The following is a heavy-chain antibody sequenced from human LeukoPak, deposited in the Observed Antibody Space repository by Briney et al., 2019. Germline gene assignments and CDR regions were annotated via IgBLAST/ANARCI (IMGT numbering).Heavy chain of an antibody. Sequence: GRSLRLSCAASGFTFSSYAMHWVRQAPGKGLEWVAVISYDGSNKYYADSVKGRFTISRDNSKNTLYLQMNSLRAEDTAVYYCAKGRGYSYGYRGNWFDPWGQGTLVTVSS. CDR2: ISYDGSNK. D-gene: IGHD5-18*01. J-gene: IGHJ5*02. V-gene: IGHV3-30-3*01. CDR3: AKGRGYSYGYRGNWFDP. CDR1: GFTFSSYA.